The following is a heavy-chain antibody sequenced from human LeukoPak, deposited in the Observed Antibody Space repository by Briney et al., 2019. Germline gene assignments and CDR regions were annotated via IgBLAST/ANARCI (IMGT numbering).Heavy chain of an antibody. J-gene: IGHJ4*02. CDR3: AKDPGRWELRDFFDY. CDR1: GFTFSSYA. V-gene: IGHV3-23*01. CDR2: ISGSGGST. Sequence: GDSLRLSCAASGFTFSSYAMSWVRQAPGKGLEWVSGISGSGGSTYYADSVKGRFTISRDNSKNTLYLQMNSLGAEDTAVYYCAKDPGRWELRDFFDYWGQGTLVTVS. D-gene: IGHD1-26*01.